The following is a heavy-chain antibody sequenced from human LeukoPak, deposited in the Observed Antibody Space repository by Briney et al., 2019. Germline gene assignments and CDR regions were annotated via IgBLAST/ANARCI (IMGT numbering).Heavy chain of an antibody. CDR1: GVSSSSSY. D-gene: IGHD6-13*01. CDR3: ARGGVEDSSSWYTY. V-gene: IGHV4-59*08. Sequence: SETLSLTCTVSGVSSSSSYWSWIRQPPGKGLEWIGYIFYTGDSNHNPSLKSRVSISLDTSKDQISLKLSSVTAADTAVYYCARGGVEDSSSWYTYWGQGTLVTVSS. CDR2: IFYTGDS. J-gene: IGHJ4*02.